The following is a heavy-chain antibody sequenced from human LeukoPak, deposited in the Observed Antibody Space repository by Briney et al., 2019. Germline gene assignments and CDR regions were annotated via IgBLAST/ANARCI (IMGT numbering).Heavy chain of an antibody. J-gene: IGHJ4*02. CDR3: AKETYSSGCFSCDY. Sequence: PGGSLRLSCAASGFTFSNYAMSWVRQAPGKGLEWVSAISGSGGSTYYADSVKGRFSISRDNSKNTVYLQMNSLRAEDTAVYYCAKETYSSGCFSCDYWGLGTLVTVSS. CDR2: ISGSGGST. D-gene: IGHD6-19*01. CDR1: GFTFSNYA. V-gene: IGHV3-23*01.